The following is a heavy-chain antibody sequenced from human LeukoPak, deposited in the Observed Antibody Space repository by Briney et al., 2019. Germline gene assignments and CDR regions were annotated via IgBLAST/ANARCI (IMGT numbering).Heavy chain of an antibody. CDR3: AKLSVSLVYALGSYLDY. Sequence: PGGSLRLSCAASGFTFSSYAMSWVRQAPGKGLEWVSAISGSGGSTYYADSVKGRFTISRDNSKNTLYLQMNSLRAEDTAVYYCAKLSVSLVYALGSYLDYWGQGTLVTASS. CDR1: GFTFSSYA. D-gene: IGHD3-10*01. CDR2: ISGSGGST. J-gene: IGHJ4*02. V-gene: IGHV3-23*01.